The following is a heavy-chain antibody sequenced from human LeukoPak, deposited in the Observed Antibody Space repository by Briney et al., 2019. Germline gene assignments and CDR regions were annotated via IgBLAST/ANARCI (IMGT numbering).Heavy chain of an antibody. CDR3: ARPEGGYFDY. CDR2: IYYSGST. V-gene: IGHV4-59*08. Sequence: SETLSLTCTVSGGSISSYYWSWIRQPPGKGLEWIGYIYYSGSTNYNPSLKSRVTISVDTSKNQFSLKLSSVTAADTAVYYCARPEGGYFDYWGQGTLVTVSS. J-gene: IGHJ4*02. CDR1: GGSISSYY. D-gene: IGHD3-16*01.